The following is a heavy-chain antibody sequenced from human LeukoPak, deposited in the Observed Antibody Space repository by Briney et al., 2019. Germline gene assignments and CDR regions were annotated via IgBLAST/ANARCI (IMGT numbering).Heavy chain of an antibody. CDR2: ISSSSSNM. CDR3: ARTTGLLRSYAMDV. V-gene: IGHV3-21*01. J-gene: IGHJ6*02. Sequence: GGSLRLSCAASGFTLSSYEMNWVRLAPGKGLEWVSSISSSSSNMYYADSLKGRFTVSRDNAKNSLYLQMNSLRAEDTAVYYCARTTGLLRSYAMDVWGQGTTVTVSS. D-gene: IGHD4-17*01. CDR1: GFTLSSYE.